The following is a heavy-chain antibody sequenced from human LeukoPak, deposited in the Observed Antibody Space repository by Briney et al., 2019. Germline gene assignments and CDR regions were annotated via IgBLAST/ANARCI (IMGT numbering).Heavy chain of an antibody. CDR3: ARVPLYYDSSALDY. Sequence: SETLSLTCAVYGGSFSGYYWSWIRQPPGKGQEWIGEINHSGSTNYNPSLKSRVTISVDTSKNQFSLKLSSVTAADTAVYYCARVPLYYDSSALDYWGQGTLVTVSS. CDR1: GGSFSGYY. D-gene: IGHD3-22*01. CDR2: INHSGST. V-gene: IGHV4-34*01. J-gene: IGHJ4*02.